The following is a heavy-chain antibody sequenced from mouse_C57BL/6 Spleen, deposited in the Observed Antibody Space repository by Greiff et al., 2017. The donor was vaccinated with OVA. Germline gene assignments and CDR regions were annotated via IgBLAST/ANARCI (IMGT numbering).Heavy chain of an antibody. D-gene: IGHD2-3*01. Sequence: EVHLVESGPGMVKPSQSLSLTCTVTGYSITSGYDWHWIRHFPGNKLEWMGYISYSGSTNYNPSLKSRISITHDTSKNHFFLKLNSVTTEDTATYYCAARGYDGYYFDYWGQGTTLTVSS. CDR1: GYSITSGYD. J-gene: IGHJ2*01. CDR3: AARGYDGYYFDY. V-gene: IGHV3-1*01. CDR2: ISYSGST.